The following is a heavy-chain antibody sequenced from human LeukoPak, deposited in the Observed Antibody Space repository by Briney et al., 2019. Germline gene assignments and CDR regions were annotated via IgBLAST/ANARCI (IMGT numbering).Heavy chain of an antibody. Sequence: SETLSLTCAVYGGSFSGYYWSWIRQPPGKGLEWIGEINHSGSTNYNPSLKSRVTISVDTSENQLSLKLTSVTAADTAVYYCARVSRLLARWFDPWGQGTLVTVSS. CDR2: INHSGST. CDR1: GGSFSGYY. J-gene: IGHJ5*02. D-gene: IGHD3-22*01. V-gene: IGHV4-34*01. CDR3: ARVSRLLARWFDP.